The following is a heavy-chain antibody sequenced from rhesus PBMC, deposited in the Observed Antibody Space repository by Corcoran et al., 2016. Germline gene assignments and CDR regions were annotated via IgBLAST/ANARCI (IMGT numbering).Heavy chain of an antibody. CDR1: GFTFRSYW. CDR3: AKGPLGGY. D-gene: IGHD3-34*01. CDR2: INSGGGST. J-gene: IGHJ4*01. Sequence: EVQLVESGGGLAKPGGSLRLSCAASGFTFRSYWMNWVRQPPGKGLEWISAINSGGGSTYYAGSVKGRFTISRNNSKSTLSLRMNSLRAEGTAVYYCAKGPLGGYWGQGVLVTVSS. V-gene: IGHV3S42*01.